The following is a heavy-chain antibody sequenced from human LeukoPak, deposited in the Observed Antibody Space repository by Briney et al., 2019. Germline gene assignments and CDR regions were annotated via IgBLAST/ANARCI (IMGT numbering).Heavy chain of an antibody. Sequence: GSLRLSCAASGFTFSTYSMNWVRQAPGKGLEWVSYISSSGSTIYYADSVKGRFTISRDNAKNSLYLQMNSLRAEDTAVYYCARALTGDYYYYYYMDVWGKGTTVTVSS. CDR2: ISSSGSTI. D-gene: IGHD3-10*01. CDR1: GFTFSTYS. V-gene: IGHV3-48*04. CDR3: ARALTGDYYYYYYMDV. J-gene: IGHJ6*03.